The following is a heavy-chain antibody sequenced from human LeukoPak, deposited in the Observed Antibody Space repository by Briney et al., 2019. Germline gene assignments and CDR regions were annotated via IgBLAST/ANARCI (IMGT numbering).Heavy chain of an antibody. D-gene: IGHD3-9*01. CDR1: GFTFGDYA. Sequence: GSLRLSCTASGFTFGDYAMSWVRQAPGKGLEWVGFIRSKAYGGTTEYAASVKGRFTISRDDSKSIAYLQMNSLKTEDTAVYYCTRDEYYDILTGYYNVSLLDYWGQGTLVTVSS. CDR3: TRDEYYDILTGYYNVSLLDY. J-gene: IGHJ4*02. CDR2: IRSKAYGGTT. V-gene: IGHV3-49*04.